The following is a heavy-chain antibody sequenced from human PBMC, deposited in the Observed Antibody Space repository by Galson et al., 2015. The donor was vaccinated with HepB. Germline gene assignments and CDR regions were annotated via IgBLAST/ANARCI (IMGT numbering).Heavy chain of an antibody. CDR1: GYTFTSYP. D-gene: IGHD1-26*01. J-gene: IGHJ6*03. V-gene: IGHV1-3*01. CDR2: INAGNGNT. CDR3: ARDTEVGAYYMDV. Sequence: SVKVSCKASGYTFTSYPMHWVRQAPGQRLEWMGWINAGNGNTKYSQKFQGRVTITRDTSASTAYMELSSLRSEDTAVYYCARDTEVGAYYMDVRGKGTTVTVSS.